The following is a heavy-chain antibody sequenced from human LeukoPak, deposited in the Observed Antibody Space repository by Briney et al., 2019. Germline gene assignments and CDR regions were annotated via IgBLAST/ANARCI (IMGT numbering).Heavy chain of an antibody. V-gene: IGHV1-8*01. D-gene: IGHD3-9*01. Sequence: ASAKVSCKASGYTFTSYDINWVQQATGQGLEWMGWMNPNSGNTGYAQKFQGRVTMTRNTSISTAYMELSSLRSEDTAVYYCARGFDISARVGDYWGQGTPVTVSS. CDR2: MNPNSGNT. CDR3: ARGFDISARVGDY. CDR1: GYTFTSYD. J-gene: IGHJ4*02.